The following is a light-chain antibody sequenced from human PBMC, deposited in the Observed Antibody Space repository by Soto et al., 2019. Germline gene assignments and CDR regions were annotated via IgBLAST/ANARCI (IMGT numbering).Light chain of an antibody. CDR1: SGYSSYA. CDR2: LNSDGSH. J-gene: IGLJ7*01. V-gene: IGLV4-69*01. Sequence: QSVLTQSPSASASLGASVKLTCTLSSGYSSYAIAWHQQQPEKGPRYLMKLNSDGSHSKGDGIPDRFSGSSSGAERYLTISSLQSEDEADYYGQTWGTGIAVFGGGTQLTVL. CDR3: QTWGTGIAV.